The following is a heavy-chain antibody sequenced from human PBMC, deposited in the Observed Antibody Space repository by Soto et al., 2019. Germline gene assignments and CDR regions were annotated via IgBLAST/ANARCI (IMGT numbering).Heavy chain of an antibody. CDR3: ARDAPHYGGNSGNWFDP. V-gene: IGHV4-31*03. D-gene: IGHD4-17*01. CDR1: GGSISSGGYY. J-gene: IGHJ5*02. CDR2: IYYSGST. Sequence: PSETLSLTCTVSGGSISSGGYYWSWIRQHPGKGLEWIGSIYYSGSTYYNPSLESRVTMSLDTSKNQFSLKLSSVTAADTAVYYCARDAPHYGGNSGNWFDPWGQGTLVTVSS.